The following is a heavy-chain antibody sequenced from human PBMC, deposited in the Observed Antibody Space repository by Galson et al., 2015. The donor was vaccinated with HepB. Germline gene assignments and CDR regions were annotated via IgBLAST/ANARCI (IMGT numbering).Heavy chain of an antibody. CDR3: ARDGEDRVYGDYWGYYFDY. CDR2: ISSSSSYI. D-gene: IGHD4-17*01. Sequence: SLRLSCAASGFTFSSYWMSWVRQAPGKGLEWVSSISSSSSYIYYADSVKGRFTISRDNAKNSLYLQMNSLRAEDTAVYYCARDGEDRVYGDYWGYYFDYWGQGTLVTVSS. V-gene: IGHV3-21*01. J-gene: IGHJ4*02. CDR1: GFTFSSYW.